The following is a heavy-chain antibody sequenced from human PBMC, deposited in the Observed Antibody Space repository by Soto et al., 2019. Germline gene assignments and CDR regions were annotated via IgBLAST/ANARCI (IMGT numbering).Heavy chain of an antibody. V-gene: IGHV4-30-4*08. CDR3: ARGVYSYGYFDY. D-gene: IGHD5-18*01. CDR1: SGSISTYY. J-gene: IGHJ4*02. Sequence: PSETLSLTCTVSSGSISTYYWSWIRQPPGKGLEWIGYIYYSGSTYYNPSLKSRVTISVDTSKNQFSLKLSSVTAADTAVYYCARGVYSYGYFDYWGQGTLVTVSS. CDR2: IYYSGST.